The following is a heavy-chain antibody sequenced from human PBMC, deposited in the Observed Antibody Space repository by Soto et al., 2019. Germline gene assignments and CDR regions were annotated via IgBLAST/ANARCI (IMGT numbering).Heavy chain of an antibody. V-gene: IGHV3-7*05. J-gene: IGHJ6*02. CDR1: GFTFSSYW. Sequence: GGSLRLSCAASGFTFSSYWMSWVRQAPGKGLEWVANIKQDGSEKYYVDSVKGRFTISRDNAKNSLYLQMNSLRAEDTAVYYCARDPSYGSGSYYNGDYYYGMDVWGQGTTVTVSS. D-gene: IGHD3-10*01. CDR3: ARDPSYGSGSYYNGDYYYGMDV. CDR2: IKQDGSEK.